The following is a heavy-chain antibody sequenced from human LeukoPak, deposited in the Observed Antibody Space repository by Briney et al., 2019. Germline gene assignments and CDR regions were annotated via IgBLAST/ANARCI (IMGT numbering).Heavy chain of an antibody. CDR2: IYTSGST. J-gene: IGHJ4*02. CDR1: ADSISGYY. V-gene: IGHV4-4*07. CDR3: ARGLYCSSTSCYLDY. D-gene: IGHD2-2*01. Sequence: PSETLSLTCTVSADSISGYYWNWIRQPAGKGREWIGRIYTSGSTNYDPSLKSRVTISVDKSKNQFSLKLSSAAAADTAVYYCARGLYCSSTSCYLDYWGQGTLVTVSS.